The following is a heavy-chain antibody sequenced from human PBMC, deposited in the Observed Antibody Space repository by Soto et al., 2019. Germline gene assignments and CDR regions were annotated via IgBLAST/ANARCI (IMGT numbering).Heavy chain of an antibody. V-gene: IGHV6-1*01. Sequence: QTLSLTCAISGVSVSSNSAAWNWIRQSPSRGLEWLGRTYYRSKWYNDYAVSVKSRITINPDTSKNQFSLQLNSVTPEDTAVYYCARAPSYYYDSSGYWPFGYWGQGTLVTVSS. CDR2: TYYRSKWYN. CDR3: ARAPSYYYDSSGYWPFGY. CDR1: GVSVSSNSAA. J-gene: IGHJ4*02. D-gene: IGHD3-22*01.